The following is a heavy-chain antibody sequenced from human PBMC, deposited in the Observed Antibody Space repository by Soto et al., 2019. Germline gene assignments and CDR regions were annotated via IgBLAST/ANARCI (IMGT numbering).Heavy chain of an antibody. CDR1: GYTFTSYD. J-gene: IGHJ6*02. Sequence: QVQLVQSGAEVKKPGASVKVSCKASGYTFTSYDINWVRQATGQGLEWMGWMNPNSGNTGYAQKFQGRVTMTRNTSISTAYMELSSLRSEDTAVYYCARGQPVETIYYYYGMDVWGQGTTVTVSS. CDR2: MNPNSGNT. V-gene: IGHV1-8*01. CDR3: ARGQPVETIYYYYGMDV. D-gene: IGHD2-2*01.